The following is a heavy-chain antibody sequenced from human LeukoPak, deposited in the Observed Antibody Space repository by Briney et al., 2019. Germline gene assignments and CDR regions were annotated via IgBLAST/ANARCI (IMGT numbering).Heavy chain of an antibody. Sequence: ASVKVSCKAYGYTFTDYYMHWLRQAPGQGLEWMGWMHPNSGGTNYAQKFQGRVTMTRDTSISTAYMDLSSLRSDDTAVYYCARHTTIFGVAIIDIWGQGTMVTVSS. V-gene: IGHV1-2*02. J-gene: IGHJ3*02. CDR3: ARHTTIFGVAIIDI. CDR2: MHPNSGGT. CDR1: GYTFTDYY. D-gene: IGHD3-3*01.